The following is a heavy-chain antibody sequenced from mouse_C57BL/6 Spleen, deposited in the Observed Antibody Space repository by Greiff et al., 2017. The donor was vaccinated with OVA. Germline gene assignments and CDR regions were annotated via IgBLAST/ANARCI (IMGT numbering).Heavy chain of an antibody. J-gene: IGHJ3*01. CDR3: ARPGSLAWFAY. CDR2: IHPNSGST. CDR1: GYTFTSYW. D-gene: IGHD1-1*01. V-gene: IGHV1-64*01. Sequence: VQLQQPGAELVKPGASVKLSCKASGYTFTSYWMHWVKQRPGQGLEWIGMIHPNSGSTNYNEKFKSKATLTVDKSSSTAYMQLSSLTSEDSAVYYCARPGSLAWFAYWGQGTLVTVSA.